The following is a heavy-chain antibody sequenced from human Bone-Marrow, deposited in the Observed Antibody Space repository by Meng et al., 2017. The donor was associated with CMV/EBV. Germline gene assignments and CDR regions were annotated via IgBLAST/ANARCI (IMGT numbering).Heavy chain of an antibody. V-gene: IGHV3-30*03. D-gene: IGHD3-10*01. CDR1: GFTFSSYG. J-gene: IGHJ4*02. CDR2: ISYDGSDK. CDR3: ARDRSNCFEY. Sequence: GESLKISCAASGFTFSSYGMHWVRQAPGKGLEWVAVISYDGSDKHYADSVKGRFTISRDNSKNTLYLQMNSLRAEDTAVYYCARDRSNCFEYWGQGTLVTVSS.